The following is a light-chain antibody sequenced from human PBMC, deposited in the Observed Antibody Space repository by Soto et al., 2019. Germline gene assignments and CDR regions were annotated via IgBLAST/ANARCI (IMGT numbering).Light chain of an antibody. CDR1: SSDVGSYNF. CDR3: CTFAGRYSYV. Sequence: QSALTQPRSVSGSPGQSVTISCTGTSSDVGSYNFVSWHQQHPGKAPKLMIYDVAKRPSGVPDRFSGSKSGNTASLTISGLQAEDEADYYWCTFAGRYSYVFGSGTKLTVL. J-gene: IGLJ1*01. V-gene: IGLV2-11*01. CDR2: DVA.